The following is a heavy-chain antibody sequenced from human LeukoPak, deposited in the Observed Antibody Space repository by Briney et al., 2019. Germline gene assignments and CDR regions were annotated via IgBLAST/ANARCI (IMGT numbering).Heavy chain of an antibody. V-gene: IGHV4-34*01. Sequence: SETLSLTCAVYGGSFSGYYWSWIRQPPGKGLEWIGEINHSGSTNYNPSLKSRVTISVDTSKNQFSLKLSSVTAADTAVYYCARGKPYITMVRGVIRIRWFDPWGQGTLVTVSS. CDR2: INHSGST. D-gene: IGHD3-10*01. J-gene: IGHJ5*02. CDR3: ARGKPYITMVRGVIRIRWFDP. CDR1: GGSFSGYY.